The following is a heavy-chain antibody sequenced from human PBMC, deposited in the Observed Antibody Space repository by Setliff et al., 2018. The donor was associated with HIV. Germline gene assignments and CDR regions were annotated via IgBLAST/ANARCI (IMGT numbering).Heavy chain of an antibody. CDR2: LYDTGRT. CDR3: ARGQYYYGSGISYYYYYYYMDV. Sequence: SETLSLTCSVSGGSVIKDNFYWGWIRQAPAKGLEWIGTLYDTGRTYYNPPLKSRVSIFVDTTKNEFSLNLRSVTAADTAVYYCARGQYYYGSGISYYYYYYYMDVWGKGTTVTVSS. J-gene: IGHJ6*03. V-gene: IGHV4-39*01. D-gene: IGHD3-10*01. CDR1: GGSVIKDNFY.